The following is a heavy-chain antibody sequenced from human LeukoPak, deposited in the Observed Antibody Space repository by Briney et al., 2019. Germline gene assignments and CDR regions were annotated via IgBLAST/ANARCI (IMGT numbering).Heavy chain of an antibody. D-gene: IGHD2-2*01. CDR3: ARLYCSSTSCYLDY. CDR1: GYTFTGYY. J-gene: IGHJ4*02. Sequence: SVKVSCKASGYTFTGYYMHWVRQAPGQGLEWMGRIIPILGIANYAQKFQGRVTITADKSTSTAYMELSSLRSEDTAVYYCARLYCSSTSCYLDYWGQGTLVTVSS. CDR2: IIPILGIA. V-gene: IGHV1-69*02.